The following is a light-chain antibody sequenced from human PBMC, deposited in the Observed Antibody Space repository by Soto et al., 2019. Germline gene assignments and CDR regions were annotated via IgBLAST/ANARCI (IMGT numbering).Light chain of an antibody. CDR3: QPRSKSPLP. CDR1: QSVSTS. V-gene: IGKV3-11*01. Sequence: EIVLTQSPVTLSLSPGERATLSCRASQSVSTSLDWYQQKPGQSPRLLIYDAAHRATGIPVRFSGGGSVTDFDIHISSLEHAPSAVYYCQPRSKSPLPFGEGNKVQSK. J-gene: IGKJ4*01. CDR2: DAA.